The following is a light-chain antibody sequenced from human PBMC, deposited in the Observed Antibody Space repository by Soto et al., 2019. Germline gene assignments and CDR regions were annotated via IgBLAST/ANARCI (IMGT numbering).Light chain of an antibody. CDR1: SSDIGGYDH. Sequence: QSALTQPPSASGSPGQSVTISCTGTSSDIGGYDHVSWYRQDPGKAPKVMIYEVTKRPSGVPDRFSGSKAGNTASLTVFGLQAEDEANYYCGSFAGPVWVFGGGTKLTFL. J-gene: IGLJ3*02. V-gene: IGLV2-8*01. CDR3: GSFAGPVWV. CDR2: EVT.